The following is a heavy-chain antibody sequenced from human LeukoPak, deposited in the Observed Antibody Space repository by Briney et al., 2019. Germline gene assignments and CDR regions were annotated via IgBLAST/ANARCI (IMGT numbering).Heavy chain of an antibody. CDR1: GGSISSGDYY. V-gene: IGHV4-30-4*01. CDR2: IYYSGST. J-gene: IGHJ6*02. Sequence: SQTLSLTCTVSGGSISSGDYYWSWIRQPPGKGLEWIGYIYYSGSTYYNPSLKSRVTISVDTSKNQFSLKLSSVTAADTAVYYCARGGRYCSSTSCRYYYGMDVGGQGTTVTVSS. CDR3: ARGGRYCSSTSCRYYYGMDV. D-gene: IGHD2-2*01.